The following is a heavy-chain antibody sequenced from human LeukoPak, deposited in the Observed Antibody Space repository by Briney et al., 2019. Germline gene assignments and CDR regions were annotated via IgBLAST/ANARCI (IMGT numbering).Heavy chain of an antibody. CDR2: ISSSSSYI. J-gene: IGHJ4*02. V-gene: IGHV3-21*01. D-gene: IGHD3-22*01. Sequence: KPGGSLRLSCAASGFTFSSYSMNWVRQAPGKGLEWVSSISSSSSYIYYADSVKGRFTISRDNAKNSLYLQMNSLRAEDTAVYYCARDPWYYYDSSGYSSPIDYWGQGTLVTVSS. CDR3: ARDPWYYYDSSGYSSPIDY. CDR1: GFTFSSYS.